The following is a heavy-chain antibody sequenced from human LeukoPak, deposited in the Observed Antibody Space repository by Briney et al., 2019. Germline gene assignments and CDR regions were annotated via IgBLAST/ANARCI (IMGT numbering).Heavy chain of an antibody. CDR2: IYPGDSDT. D-gene: IGHD3-22*01. CDR3: ARLFYHYDSSGYSSYYYYYYYMDL. CDR1: GYSFTSYW. V-gene: IGHV5-51*01. J-gene: IGHJ6*03. Sequence: GESLKISCKGSGYSFTSYWIGWVRQMPGKGLEWMGIIYPGDSDTRYSPSFQGQVTISADKSISTAYLQWSSLKASDTAMYYCARLFYHYDSSGYSSYYYYYYYMDLWGKGTTVTVSS.